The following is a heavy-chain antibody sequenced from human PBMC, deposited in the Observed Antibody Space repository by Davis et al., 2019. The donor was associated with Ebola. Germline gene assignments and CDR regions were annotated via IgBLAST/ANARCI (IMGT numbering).Heavy chain of an antibody. CDR1: GGSISSSNW. CDR3: ATGGGSSSSSVDY. J-gene: IGHJ4*02. CDR2: IYHSGST. D-gene: IGHD6-6*01. V-gene: IGHV4-4*02. Sequence: SETLSLTCAVSGGSISSSNWWSWVRQPPGKGPEWIGEIYHSGSTNYNPSLKSRVTISVDTSKNQFSLKLSSVTAADTAVYYCATGGGSSSSSVDYWGQGTLVTVSS.